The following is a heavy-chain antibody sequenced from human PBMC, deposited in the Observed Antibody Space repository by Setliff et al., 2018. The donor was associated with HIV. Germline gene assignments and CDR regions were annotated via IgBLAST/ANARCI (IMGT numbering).Heavy chain of an antibody. Sequence: PGESLKISCAASGFTFSNSWMTWVRQAPGKGLEWVANIKKDGSDKFYVDSVKGRFAISRDNAKNSLNLEMNSLRAADTAVYYCIIAYSSGWLAPMGFDSWGQGTLVTVSS. CDR1: GFTFSNSW. CDR3: IIAYSSGWLAPMGFDS. V-gene: IGHV3-7*01. D-gene: IGHD6-19*01. CDR2: IKKDGSDK. J-gene: IGHJ4*02.